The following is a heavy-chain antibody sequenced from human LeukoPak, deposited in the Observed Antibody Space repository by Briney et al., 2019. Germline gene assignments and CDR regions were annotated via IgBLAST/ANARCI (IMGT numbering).Heavy chain of an antibody. D-gene: IGHD4-23*01. Sequence: ASVKVSCKASGGTFSSYAISWVRQAPGQGLEWMGWISAYNGNTNYAQKFQGRVTITADKSTSTAYMELSSLRSEDTAVYYCARDRMDYGGNSGDYWGQGTLVTVSS. CDR1: GGTFSSYA. CDR3: ARDRMDYGGNSGDY. J-gene: IGHJ4*02. CDR2: ISAYNGNT. V-gene: IGHV1-69*10.